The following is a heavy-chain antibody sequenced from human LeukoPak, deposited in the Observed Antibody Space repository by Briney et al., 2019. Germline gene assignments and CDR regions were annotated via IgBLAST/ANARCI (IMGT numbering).Heavy chain of an antibody. D-gene: IGHD3-3*01. Sequence: PSETLSLTCTVSGGSISSYYWSWIRQPPGKGLEWLGYIYYSGSTNYNPSLKSRVTISVDTSKNQFSLKLSSVTAADTAVYYCARGYDFWSGYPWFDYWGQGTLVTVSS. CDR3: ARGYDFWSGYPWFDY. CDR2: IYYSGST. V-gene: IGHV4-59*01. CDR1: GGSISSYY. J-gene: IGHJ4*02.